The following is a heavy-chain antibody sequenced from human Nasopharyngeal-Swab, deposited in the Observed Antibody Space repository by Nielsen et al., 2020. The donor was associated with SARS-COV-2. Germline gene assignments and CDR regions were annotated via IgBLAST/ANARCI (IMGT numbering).Heavy chain of an antibody. V-gene: IGHV3-23*01. Sequence: GESLKISCAASGFTFSSYATSWVRQAPGKGLEWVSAISGSGGSTYYADSVKGRFTISRDNSKNALYLQMNSLRAEDTAVYYCAKDLRALEMATEAFDYWFQGTLVTVSS. J-gene: IGHJ4*02. CDR3: AKDLRALEMATEAFDY. CDR1: GFTFSSYA. D-gene: IGHD5-24*01. CDR2: ISGSGGST.